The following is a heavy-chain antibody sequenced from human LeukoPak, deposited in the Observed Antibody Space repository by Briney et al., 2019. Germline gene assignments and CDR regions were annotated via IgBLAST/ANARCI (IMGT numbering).Heavy chain of an antibody. J-gene: IGHJ5*02. CDR1: GFTVSSNY. V-gene: IGHV3-53*01. CDR2: IYSGGST. Sequence: GGSLRLSCAASGFTVSSNYMSWVRQAPGKGLEWVSVIYSGGSTYYADSVKGRFTISRDNSKNTLYLQMNSLRAEDTAVYYCAKGIVGAPRTWFDPWGQGTLVTVSS. CDR3: AKGIVGAPRTWFDP. D-gene: IGHD1-26*01.